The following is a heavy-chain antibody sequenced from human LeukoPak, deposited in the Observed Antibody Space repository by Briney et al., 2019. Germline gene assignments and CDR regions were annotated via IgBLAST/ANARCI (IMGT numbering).Heavy chain of an antibody. Sequence: GASVTVSCKASGYTFSDNYIYWVRQAPGQGLEYMGWIKPNGGGTKYARKFQGRVTMTRDTSISTAYMELNRLRSDDTAVYFCARGTWFGDSLGTDFWGQGTLVLVSS. CDR1: GYTFSDNY. J-gene: IGHJ4*02. CDR2: IKPNGGGT. CDR3: ARGTWFGDSLGTDF. V-gene: IGHV1-2*02. D-gene: IGHD3-10*01.